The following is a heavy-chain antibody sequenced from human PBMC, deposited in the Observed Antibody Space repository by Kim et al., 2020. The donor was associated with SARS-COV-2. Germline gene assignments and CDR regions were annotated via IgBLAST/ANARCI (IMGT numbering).Heavy chain of an antibody. Sequence: ASVKVSCKALGYTFSSYYIHWVRQAPGQGLEWMGRTNRPSGATTIYAQKFQARVTMTRDTSTSTVYMELGGLRSEDTAVYYCARDGDRWNFDYWGQGTLVTVS. CDR3: ARDGDRWNFDY. V-gene: IGHV1-46*01. CDR1: GYTFSSYY. J-gene: IGHJ4*02. CDR2: TNRPSGATT. D-gene: IGHD1-1*01.